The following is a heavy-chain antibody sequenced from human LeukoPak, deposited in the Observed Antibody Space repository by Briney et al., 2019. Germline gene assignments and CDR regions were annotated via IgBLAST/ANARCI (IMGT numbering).Heavy chain of an antibody. D-gene: IGHD3/OR15-3a*01. CDR1: GGSVISHSYQ. J-gene: IGHJ5*02. V-gene: IGHV4-39*01. CDR2: IFYSGST. Sequence: SETLSLTCTVSGGSVISHSYQWGWIRQPPGKGLEWIGSIFYSGSTYYNPSLKSRVTISVDTSKNQFSLKVNSVTAADTAVYYCALRYVNWTPLDPWGQGTLVTVSS. CDR3: ALRYVNWTPLDP.